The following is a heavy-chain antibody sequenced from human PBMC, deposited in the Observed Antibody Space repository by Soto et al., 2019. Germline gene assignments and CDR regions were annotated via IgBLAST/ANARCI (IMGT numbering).Heavy chain of an antibody. CDR3: ARATGTLRSRNCDY. V-gene: IGHV4-31*03. Sequence: LSLTCSVSGGSISTVGHYWTWIRQPPGKGLEWIGSIYHTGSTYYSKSLRSRLTMSVDTSKSQFSLRLSSVTAADTAVYYCARATGTLRSRNCDYWGQGSLVTVSS. J-gene: IGHJ4*02. CDR1: GGSISTVGHY. CDR2: IYHTGST. D-gene: IGHD1-1*01.